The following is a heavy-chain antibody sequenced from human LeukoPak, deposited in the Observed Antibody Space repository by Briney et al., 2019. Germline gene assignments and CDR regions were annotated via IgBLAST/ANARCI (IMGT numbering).Heavy chain of an antibody. D-gene: IGHD3-10*01. CDR1: GYSFTSYW. Sequence: GESLKISCKGSGYSFTSYWIGWVRQMPGKGLEWMGIIYPGDSDTRYSPSFQGQVTISADKSISTAYLQWSSLKASDTAMYYCARRKLWFGELLPENWFDLWGQGTLVTVSS. CDR2: IYPGDSDT. CDR3: ARRKLWFGELLPENWFDL. J-gene: IGHJ5*02. V-gene: IGHV5-51*01.